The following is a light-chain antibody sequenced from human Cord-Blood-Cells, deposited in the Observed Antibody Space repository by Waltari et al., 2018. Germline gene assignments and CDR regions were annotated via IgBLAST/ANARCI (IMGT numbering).Light chain of an antibody. Sequence: AIRMTQSPSSFSASTGDSATITCRASQGISSYLAWYQQKPGKAPKLLIYAASTLQSGVPSRFSGSGSGTDFTLTISCLQSEDFATYYCQQYYSYPPFTFGPGTKVDIK. CDR2: AAS. CDR1: QGISSY. J-gene: IGKJ3*01. CDR3: QQYYSYPPFT. V-gene: IGKV1-8*01.